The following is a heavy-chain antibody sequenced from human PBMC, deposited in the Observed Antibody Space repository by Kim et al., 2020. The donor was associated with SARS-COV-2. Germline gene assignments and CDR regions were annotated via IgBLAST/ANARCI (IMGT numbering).Heavy chain of an antibody. V-gene: IGHV3-9*01. CDR3: AKDQGYGSGSYYNSGWFDP. J-gene: IGHJ5*02. Sequence: GGSLRLSCAASGFSFDDYAMHWVRQAPGKGLEWVSGISWNSGSIGYADSVKGRFIISRDNAKNFLYLQMNSLRAEDTAFYYCAKDQGYGSGSYYNSGWFDPWGQGTLVTVSS. CDR2: ISWNSGSI. D-gene: IGHD3-10*01. CDR1: GFSFDDYA.